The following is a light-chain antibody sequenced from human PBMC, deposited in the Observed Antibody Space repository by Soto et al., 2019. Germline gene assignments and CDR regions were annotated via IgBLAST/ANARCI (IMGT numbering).Light chain of an antibody. J-gene: IGLJ1*01. CDR2: DDN. CDR1: SSNIGAGYD. Sequence: QSLLTQHPSLSGAPGQRVTISCTGSSSNIGAGYDLHWYQQLPGTAPKLLIYDDNNRPSGVPDRFSGSKSGTSASLAITGLQAEDEADYYCQSYDSSLSGYVFGTGTKVTVL. CDR3: QSYDSSLSGYV. V-gene: IGLV1-40*01.